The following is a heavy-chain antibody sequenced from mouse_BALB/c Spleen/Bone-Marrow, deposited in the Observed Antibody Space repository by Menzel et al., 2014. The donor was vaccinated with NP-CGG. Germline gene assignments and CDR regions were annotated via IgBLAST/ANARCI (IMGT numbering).Heavy chain of an antibody. CDR2: IDTSDSYT. D-gene: IGHD2-4*01. CDR3: ARGGHDFSLDY. J-gene: IGHJ4*01. CDR1: GYTFTDNW. Sequence: QVQLKEPGAELGMPGASVEMSCKGSGYTFTDNWIYWVKQRPGQGLEWIGAIDTSDSYTNYNQKFMGKASLTVDASSSTAYMQVSSLTSDDSAVYYCARGGHDFSLDYWGQGTSVTVSS. V-gene: IGHV1-69*01.